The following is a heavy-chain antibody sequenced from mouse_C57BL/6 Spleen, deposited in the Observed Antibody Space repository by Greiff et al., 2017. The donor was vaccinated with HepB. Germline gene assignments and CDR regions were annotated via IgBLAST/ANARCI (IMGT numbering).Heavy chain of an antibody. J-gene: IGHJ4*01. Sequence: QVQLQQSGPELVKPGASVKISCKASGYAFSSYWMNWVKQRPGKGLEWIGRIYPGDGDTNYNGKFKGKATLTADKSSSTAYMQISSLTSEDSAVYFCARGGTTVVKVMDYWGQGTSVTVSS. V-gene: IGHV1-82*01. CDR2: IYPGDGDT. CDR1: GYAFSSYW. CDR3: ARGGTTVVKVMDY. D-gene: IGHD1-1*01.